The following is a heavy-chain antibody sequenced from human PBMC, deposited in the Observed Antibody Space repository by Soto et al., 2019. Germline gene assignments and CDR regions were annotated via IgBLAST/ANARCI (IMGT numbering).Heavy chain of an antibody. D-gene: IGHD2-15*01. CDR3: AKEPTGSENRFDP. J-gene: IGHJ5*02. Sequence: SETLSLTCAVSGGSISSSNWWSWVRQPPGKGLEWIGEIYHSGSTNYNPSLKSRVTISVDKSKNQFSLKLSSVTAADTAVYYCAKEPTGSENRFDPCGQRTLVRSPQ. V-gene: IGHV4-4*02. CDR2: IYHSGST. CDR1: GGSISSSNW.